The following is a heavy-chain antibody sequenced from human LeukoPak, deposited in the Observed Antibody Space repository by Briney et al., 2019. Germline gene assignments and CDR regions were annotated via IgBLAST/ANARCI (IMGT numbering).Heavy chain of an antibody. CDR1: GYTFTGYY. Sequence: ASVKVSCKASGYTFTGYYIHWVRQAPGQGLEWMGWINPNSGGTNYAQKFQGRVTMTRDTSISTAYMELSRLRSDDTAVYYCARDPTTVTTLDAFDIWGQGTMVTVSS. D-gene: IGHD4-4*01. V-gene: IGHV1-2*02. J-gene: IGHJ3*02. CDR2: INPNSGGT. CDR3: ARDPTTVTTLDAFDI.